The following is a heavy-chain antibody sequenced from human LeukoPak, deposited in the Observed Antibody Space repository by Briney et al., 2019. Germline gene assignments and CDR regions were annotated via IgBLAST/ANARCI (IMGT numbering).Heavy chain of an antibody. CDR3: ARGSRNYYDSSGYYYY. Sequence: GGSLRLSCAASGFTFSSYAMHWVRQAPGKGLEYVSAISSNGGSTYYADSVKGRFTISRDNSKNTLYLQMGSLRAEDMAVYYCARGSRNYYDSSGYYYYWGQGTLVTVSS. J-gene: IGHJ4*02. CDR1: GFTFSSYA. D-gene: IGHD3-22*01. CDR2: ISSNGGST. V-gene: IGHV3-64*02.